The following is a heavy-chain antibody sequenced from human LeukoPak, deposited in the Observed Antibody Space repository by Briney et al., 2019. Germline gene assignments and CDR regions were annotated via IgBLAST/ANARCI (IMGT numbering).Heavy chain of an antibody. J-gene: IGHJ4*02. Sequence: SGTLSLTCTVSGGSISSYYWSWIRQPPGKGLEWIGYIYYSGSPNYNPSLKSRVTISPDTSKNEFSLKLTSVTAADTAVYYCARHRRFYDILTGYASEHDFDYWGQGTLVTVSS. CDR3: ARHRRFYDILTGYASEHDFDY. V-gene: IGHV4-59*08. CDR2: IYYSGSP. CDR1: GGSISSYY. D-gene: IGHD3-9*01.